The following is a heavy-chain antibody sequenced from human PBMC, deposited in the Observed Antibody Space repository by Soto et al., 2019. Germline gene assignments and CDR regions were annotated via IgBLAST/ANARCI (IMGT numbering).Heavy chain of an antibody. CDR2: IDPSDSYT. J-gene: IGHJ3*02. V-gene: IGHV5-10-1*01. CDR3: ARHTSRDCSSTSCRDAFDI. CDR1: GYSFTSYW. D-gene: IGHD2-2*01. Sequence: GESLKISCKGSGYSFTSYWISWVRQMPGKGLKWMGRIDPSDSYTNYSPSFQGHVTISADKSISTAYLQWSSLKASDTAMYYCARHTSRDCSSTSCRDAFDIWGQGTMVTVAS.